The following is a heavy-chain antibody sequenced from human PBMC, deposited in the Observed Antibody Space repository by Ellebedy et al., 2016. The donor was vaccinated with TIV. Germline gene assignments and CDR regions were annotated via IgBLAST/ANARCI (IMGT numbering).Heavy chain of an antibody. CDR3: AKRSVSGRFYAMDV. CDR2: ISFDGSNK. V-gene: IGHV3-30*18. Sequence: GGSLRLXCAASGFTFSTYGMHWVRQAPGKGLEWVAVISFDGSNKFYADSVKGRFTISRDNSKSTLFLHMSSLRGEDTAVYYCAKRSVSGRFYAMDVWGQGTTVTVSS. CDR1: GFTFSTYG. D-gene: IGHD6-19*01. J-gene: IGHJ6*02.